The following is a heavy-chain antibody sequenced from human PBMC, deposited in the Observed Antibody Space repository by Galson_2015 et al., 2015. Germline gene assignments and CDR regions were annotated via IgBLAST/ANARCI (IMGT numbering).Heavy chain of an antibody. CDR3: AKEDWGDPYYYGMDV. CDR1: GFTFDDYA. Sequence: SLRLSCAASGFTFDDYAMHWVRQAPGKGLEWVSGISWNSGSIGYADSVKGRFTISRDNAKNSLYLQMNSLRAEDTALYYCAKEDWGDPYYYGMDVWGQGTTVTVSS. D-gene: IGHD3-16*01. CDR2: ISWNSGSI. J-gene: IGHJ6*02. V-gene: IGHV3-9*01.